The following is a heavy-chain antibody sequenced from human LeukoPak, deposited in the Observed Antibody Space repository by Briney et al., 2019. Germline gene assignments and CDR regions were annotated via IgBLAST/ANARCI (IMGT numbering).Heavy chain of an antibody. J-gene: IGHJ3*02. Sequence: SETLSLTCAVYGGSISSSSYYWGWIRQPPGKGLEWIGSIYYSGSTYYNPSLKSRVTISVDTSKNQFSLKLSSVTAADTAVYYCARQGRISMIVVLIEDAFDIWGQGTMVTVSS. CDR1: GGSISSSSYY. CDR3: ARQGRISMIVVLIEDAFDI. V-gene: IGHV4-39*01. D-gene: IGHD3-22*01. CDR2: IYYSGST.